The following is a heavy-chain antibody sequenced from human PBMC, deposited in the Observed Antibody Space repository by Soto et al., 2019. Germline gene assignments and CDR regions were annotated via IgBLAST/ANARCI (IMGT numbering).Heavy chain of an antibody. Sequence: PGGSLRLSCAASGFTFSTYAMSWVRQAPGKGLEWVSAISGSGGSTYYADSVKGRFTISRDNSKNTLYLQMNSLRAEDTAVYYCAKDRSTYYLVPPFDPWGQGTLVTVSS. J-gene: IGHJ5*02. D-gene: IGHD3-10*01. CDR3: AKDRSTYYLVPPFDP. V-gene: IGHV3-23*01. CDR2: ISGSGGST. CDR1: GFTFSTYA.